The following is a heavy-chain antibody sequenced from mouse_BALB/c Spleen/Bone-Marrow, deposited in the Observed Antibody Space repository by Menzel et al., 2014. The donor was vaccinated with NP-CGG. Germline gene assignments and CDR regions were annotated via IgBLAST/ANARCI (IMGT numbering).Heavy chain of an antibody. CDR3: ARNANWLFTY. Sequence: VKLQESGAEVVRPGTSVKVSCKASGYDFTSYLIEWIKQRPGQGPEWIGVINPGSGGSNYNEKFTGKATLTVDKSSSTAYMQLSSLTSDDSAVYFCARNANWLFTYWGQGTLVTVSA. CDR2: INPGSGGS. CDR1: GYDFTSYL. J-gene: IGHJ3*01. D-gene: IGHD4-1*01. V-gene: IGHV1-54*01.